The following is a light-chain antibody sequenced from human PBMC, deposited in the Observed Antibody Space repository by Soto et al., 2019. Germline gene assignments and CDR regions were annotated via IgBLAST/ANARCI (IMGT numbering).Light chain of an antibody. CDR2: GAS. CDR1: QSISTN. J-gene: IGKJ1*01. V-gene: IGKV3-15*01. Sequence: IVMTQSPVTMSVSPGERATLSCRASQSISTNLAWYQQKPGQAPRLLIYGASTRATGIPARFSGGGSGTEFTLTISGLQSEDFAVYYCQHYNNWPPWTFGQGTKVETK. CDR3: QHYNNWPPWT.